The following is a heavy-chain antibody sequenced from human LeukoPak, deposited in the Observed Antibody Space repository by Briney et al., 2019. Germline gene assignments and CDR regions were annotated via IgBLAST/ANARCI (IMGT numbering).Heavy chain of an antibody. V-gene: IGHV4-34*01. CDR1: GGSFSGYY. J-gene: IGHJ5*02. CDR3: ARDGTAET. Sequence: NPSETLSLTCAVYGGSFSGYYWSWIRQPPGKGLEWIGEINHSGSTNYNPYLKSRGTISVDTYKNQFSLKLSSVTAADTAVYYCARDGTAETWGQGTLVTVSS. CDR2: INHSGST. D-gene: IGHD1-1*01.